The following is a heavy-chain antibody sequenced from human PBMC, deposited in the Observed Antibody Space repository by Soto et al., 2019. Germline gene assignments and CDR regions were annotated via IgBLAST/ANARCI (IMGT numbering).Heavy chain of an antibody. J-gene: IGHJ6*02. V-gene: IGHV3-30-3*01. CDR3: ARDRDLCSSTSCPPRHYYYYGMDV. D-gene: IGHD2-2*01. CDR2: ISYDGSNK. Sequence: GESLKISCAASGFTFSSYAMHWVRQAPDKGLEWVAVISYDGSNKYYADSVKGRFTISRDNSKNTLYLQMNSLRAEDTAVYYCARDRDLCSSTSCPPRHYYYYGMDVWGQGTTVTVSS. CDR1: GFTFSSYA.